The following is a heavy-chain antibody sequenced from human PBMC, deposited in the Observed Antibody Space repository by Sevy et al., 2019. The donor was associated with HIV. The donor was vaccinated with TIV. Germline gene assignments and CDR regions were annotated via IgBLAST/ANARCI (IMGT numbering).Heavy chain of an antibody. D-gene: IGHD3-9*01. CDR3: AKNIWTGYYVPHGY. CDR2: ISNDGSNK. V-gene: IGHV3-30*02. J-gene: IGHJ4*02. Sequence: GGSLRLSCAASGFSFRNYGMHWVRQAPGKGMEWVAFISNDGSNKYYADSVNGRFTISRDNSQNTLYLQVNNVRADDTAVFYCAKNIWTGYYVPHGYWGQGTLVTVSS. CDR1: GFSFRNYG.